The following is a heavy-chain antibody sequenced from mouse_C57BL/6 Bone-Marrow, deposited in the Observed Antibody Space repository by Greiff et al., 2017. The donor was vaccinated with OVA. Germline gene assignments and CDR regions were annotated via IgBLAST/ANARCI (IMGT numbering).Heavy chain of an antibody. CDR1: GYTFTSYW. Sequence: QVQLQQPGAELVKPGASVKLSCKASGYTFTSYWMQWVKQRPGQGLEWIGEIDPSDSYTNYNQKFKGKATLTVDTSSSTAYMQLSSLTSEDSAVSYCASRWLAYWGQGTLVTVSA. CDR3: ASRWLAY. V-gene: IGHV1-50*01. J-gene: IGHJ3*01. CDR2: IDPSDSYT.